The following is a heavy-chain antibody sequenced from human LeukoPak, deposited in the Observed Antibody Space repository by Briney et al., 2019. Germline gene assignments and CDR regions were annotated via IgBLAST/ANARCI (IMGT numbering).Heavy chain of an antibody. CDR2: ISAYNGNT. V-gene: IGHV1-18*01. Sequence: ASVKVSCDSSGDTFSSYWLCWVPQAPGQGLEWMGWISAYNGNTNYAQKLQGRVTMTTDTSTSTAYMELRSLRSDDTAVYYCARVPGGGYNYGSYYYGMDVWGQGTTVTVSS. CDR1: GDTFSSYW. D-gene: IGHD5-18*01. J-gene: IGHJ6*02. CDR3: ARVPGGGYNYGSYYYGMDV.